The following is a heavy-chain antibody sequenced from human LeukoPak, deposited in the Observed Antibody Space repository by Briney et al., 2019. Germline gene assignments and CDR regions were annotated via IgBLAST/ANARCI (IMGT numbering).Heavy chain of an antibody. CDR1: GGSISIYY. V-gene: IGHV4-59*08. CDR3: ARHAIYGSGSYHWFDP. Sequence: PSETLSLTCTVSGGSISIYYWSWIRQPPGKGLEWIGYIYYSGSTNYNPSLKSRVTISVDTSKNQFSLKLSSVTAADTAVYYCARHAIYGSGSYHWFDPWGQGTLVTVSS. D-gene: IGHD3-10*01. J-gene: IGHJ5*02. CDR2: IYYSGST.